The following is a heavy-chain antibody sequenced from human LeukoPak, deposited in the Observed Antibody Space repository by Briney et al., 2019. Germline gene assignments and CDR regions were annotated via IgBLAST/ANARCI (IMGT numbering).Heavy chain of an antibody. V-gene: IGHV1-69*13. CDR2: IIPIFGTA. CDR1: GGTFSSYA. D-gene: IGHD2-21*02. J-gene: IGHJ4*02. Sequence: GASVTVSCKASGGTFSSYAISWVRQAPGQGLEWMGGIIPIFGTANYAQKFQGRVTITADESTSTAYMELSSLRSEDTAVYYCAREGYCGGDCYTAFDYWGQGTLVTVSS. CDR3: AREGYCGGDCYTAFDY.